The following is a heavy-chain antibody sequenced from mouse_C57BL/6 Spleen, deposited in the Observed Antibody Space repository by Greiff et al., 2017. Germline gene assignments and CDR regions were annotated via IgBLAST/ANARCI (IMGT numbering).Heavy chain of an antibody. Sequence: VQLKESGAELVKPGASVKISCKASGYAFSSYWMNWVKQRPGKGLEWIGQIYPGDGDTNYNGKFKGKATLTADKSSSTAYMQLSSLTSEDSAVYFCARGEITTVVAGDYWGQGTTLTVSS. CDR2: IYPGDGDT. J-gene: IGHJ2*01. CDR1: GYAFSSYW. D-gene: IGHD1-1*01. CDR3: ARGEITTVVAGDY. V-gene: IGHV1-80*01.